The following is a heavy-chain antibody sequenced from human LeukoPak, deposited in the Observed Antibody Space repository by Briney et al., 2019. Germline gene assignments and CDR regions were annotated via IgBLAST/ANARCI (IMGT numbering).Heavy chain of an antibody. J-gene: IGHJ6*02. CDR1: GFTFSSYG. Sequence: GRSLRLSCAASGFTFSSYGMHWVRQAPGKGLEWVAVISYDGSNKYYADSVKGRFTISRDNSKNTLYLQMNSLRAEDTAVYYCARAGLGYCSSTSCYGYYYYYGMDVWGQGTTVTVSS. V-gene: IGHV3-30*03. CDR3: ARAGLGYCSSTSCYGYYYYYGMDV. CDR2: ISYDGSNK. D-gene: IGHD2-2*01.